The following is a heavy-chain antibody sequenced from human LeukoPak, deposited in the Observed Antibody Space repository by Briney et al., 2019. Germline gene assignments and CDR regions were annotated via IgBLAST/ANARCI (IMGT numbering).Heavy chain of an antibody. CDR1: GFFFDEFA. J-gene: IGHJ6*02. CDR3: VKASPTSTQGMDV. D-gene: IGHD3-16*01. V-gene: IGHV3-9*01. Sequence: GRSLRLSCAASGFFFDEFAMHWVRQVQGKGLGWVSEISGNGFTIGYAESVKGRFTISRDNAKDSLYLQMDSLRPEDTALYYCVKASPTSTQGMDVWGQGTSVTVSS. CDR2: ISGNGFTI.